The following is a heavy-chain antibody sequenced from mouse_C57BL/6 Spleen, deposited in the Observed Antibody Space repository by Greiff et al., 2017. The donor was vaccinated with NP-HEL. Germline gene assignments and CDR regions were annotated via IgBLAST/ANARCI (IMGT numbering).Heavy chain of an antibody. D-gene: IGHD1-1*01. CDR3: TTSYYGSYYAMDY. V-gene: IGHV14-4*01. Sequence: VQLQQSGAELVRPGASVKLSCTASGFNIKDDYMHWVKQRPEQGLEWIGWIDPENGDTEYASKFPGQGTITADTSSNTAYLQLSRLTSEDTAVYYCTTSYYGSYYAMDYWGQGTSVTVSS. CDR1: GFNIKDDY. J-gene: IGHJ4*01. CDR2: IDPENGDT.